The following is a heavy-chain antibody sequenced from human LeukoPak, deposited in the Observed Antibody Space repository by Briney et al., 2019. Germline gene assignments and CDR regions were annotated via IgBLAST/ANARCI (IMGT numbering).Heavy chain of an antibody. Sequence: GESLKISCKGSGYIFTSYWIGWVRQMPGKGLEWMGIIYPGDSDTRYSPSFQGQVTISADKSISTAYLQWSSLKASDTAMYYCARLKGYYDSSGSLFDYWGQGTLVTASS. J-gene: IGHJ4*02. V-gene: IGHV5-51*01. CDR1: GYIFTSYW. D-gene: IGHD3-22*01. CDR2: IYPGDSDT. CDR3: ARLKGYYDSSGSLFDY.